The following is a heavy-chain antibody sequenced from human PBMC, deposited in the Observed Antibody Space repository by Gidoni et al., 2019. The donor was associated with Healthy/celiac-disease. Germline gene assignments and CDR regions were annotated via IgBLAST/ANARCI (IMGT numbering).Heavy chain of an antibody. V-gene: IGHV1-69*06. Sequence: HVQLVQSGAAVQMPGSSLQVSCMASRATFSSYAISWVRQAPGQGLEWMRGILPIYGTANYAQKCQGRVTITAEKSTSTAYMELSSLRSEDTAVYYCARDDPRAAAGKDWGQGTLVTVSS. J-gene: IGHJ4*02. CDR3: ARDDPRAAAGKD. CDR2: ILPIYGTA. CDR1: RATFSSYA. D-gene: IGHD6-13*01.